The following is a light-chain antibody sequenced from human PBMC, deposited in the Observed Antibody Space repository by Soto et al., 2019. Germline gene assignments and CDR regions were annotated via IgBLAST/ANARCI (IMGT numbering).Light chain of an antibody. V-gene: IGLV2-14*01. J-gene: IGLJ1*01. CDR1: SSDVGAYNY. CDR2: EVS. Sequence: QSALTQPASVSGSPGQSITISCTGTSSDVGAYNYVSWYQQHPGKAPKLMIYEVSYRPSGVSDRFSGSKSGYTASLTISCLQAEDEADYYCSSYTTIGTRVFGTGTKLTVL. CDR3: SSYTTIGTRV.